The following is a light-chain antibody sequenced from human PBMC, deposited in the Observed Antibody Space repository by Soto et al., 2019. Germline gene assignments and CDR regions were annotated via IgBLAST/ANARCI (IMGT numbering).Light chain of an antibody. CDR1: QSVSSY. Sequence: EIVLTQSPASLCLSPGETATLSCRASQSVSSYLAWYQQKPGQAPRLLIYDASNRATGIPARFSGSGSGTDFTLTISSLEPEDFAVYYCQQYGSSGTFGQGTKVDIK. V-gene: IGKV3-11*01. CDR3: QQYGSSGT. J-gene: IGKJ1*01. CDR2: DAS.